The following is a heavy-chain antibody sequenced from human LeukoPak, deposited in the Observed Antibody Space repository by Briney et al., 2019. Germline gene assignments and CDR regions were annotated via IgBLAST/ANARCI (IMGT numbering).Heavy chain of an antibody. J-gene: IGHJ4*02. CDR1: GFTFDDYA. V-gene: IGHV3-9*01. CDR3: ARDPRKYSGSSLDY. Sequence: GRSLRLSCAASGFTFDDYAMHWVRQAPGKGLEWVSGISWNSGSIGYADSVKGRFTISRDNAKNSLYLQMNSLRAEDTAVYYCARDPRKYSGSSLDYWGQGTLVTVSS. D-gene: IGHD1-26*01. CDR2: ISWNSGSI.